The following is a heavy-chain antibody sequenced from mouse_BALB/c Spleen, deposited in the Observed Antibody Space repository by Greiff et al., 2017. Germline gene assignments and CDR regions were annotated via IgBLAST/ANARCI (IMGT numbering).Heavy chain of an antibody. CDR1: GYAFSSSW. Sequence: QVQLQQSGPELVKPGASVKISCKASGYAFSSSWMNWVKQRPGQGLEWIGRIYPGDGDTNYNGKFKGKATLTADKSSSTAYMQLSSLTSVDSAVYFCARGGITFAYWGQGTLVTVSA. J-gene: IGHJ3*01. CDR3: ARGGITFAY. CDR2: IYPGDGDT. D-gene: IGHD2-4*01. V-gene: IGHV1-82*01.